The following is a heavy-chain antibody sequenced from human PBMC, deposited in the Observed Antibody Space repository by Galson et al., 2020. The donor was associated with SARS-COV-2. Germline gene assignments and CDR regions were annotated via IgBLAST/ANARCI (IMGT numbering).Heavy chain of an antibody. V-gene: IGHV3-30*04. CDR1: GFTFSSYA. J-gene: IGHJ4*02. Sequence: GESLKISCAASGFTFSSYAMHWVRQAPGKGLEWVAVISYDGSNKYYADSVKGRFTISRDNSKNTLYLQMNSLRAEDTAVYYCAREGLLDSFDYWGQGTLVTVSS. D-gene: IGHD2-15*01. CDR2: ISYDGSNK. CDR3: AREGLLDSFDY.